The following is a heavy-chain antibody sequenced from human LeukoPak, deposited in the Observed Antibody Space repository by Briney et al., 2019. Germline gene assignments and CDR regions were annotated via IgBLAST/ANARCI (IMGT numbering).Heavy chain of an antibody. D-gene: IGHD4-17*01. CDR3: ARLRGDYRRGYFDY. Sequence: SETLSLTCAVDGGTFSGYYWSWIRQPPGKGLEWIGEINHSGSTNYNPSLKSRVTISVDTSKNQFSLKLSSVTAADTAVYYCARLRGDYRRGYFDYWGQGTLVTVSS. CDR1: GGTFSGYY. J-gene: IGHJ4*02. V-gene: IGHV4-34*01. CDR2: INHSGST.